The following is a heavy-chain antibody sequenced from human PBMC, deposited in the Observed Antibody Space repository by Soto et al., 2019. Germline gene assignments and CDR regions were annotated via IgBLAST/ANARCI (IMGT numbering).Heavy chain of an antibody. D-gene: IGHD3-9*01. Sequence: GRSLRLSCAASGFTFRSYAMHWVRQAPGKGLEWVAVISYDGSNKYYADSVKGRFTISRDNSKNTLYLQMNSLRAEDTAVYYCAREPILTGYCLDYWGQGT. J-gene: IGHJ4*03. CDR3: AREPILTGYCLDY. V-gene: IGHV3-30-3*01. CDR2: ISYDGSNK. CDR1: GFTFRSYA.